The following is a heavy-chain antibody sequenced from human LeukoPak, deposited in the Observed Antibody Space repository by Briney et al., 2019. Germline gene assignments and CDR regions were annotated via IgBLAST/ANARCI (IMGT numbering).Heavy chain of an antibody. CDR2: ISYDGSNK. CDR1: GFTFSSYG. Sequence: PGGSLRPSCAASGFTFSSYGMHWVRQAPGKGLEWVAVISYDGSNKYYADSVKGRFTISRDNSKNTLYLQMNSLRAEDTAVYYCAKEGGGGYTAMALPYYYYYYGMDVWGQGTTVTVSS. V-gene: IGHV3-30*18. CDR3: AKEGGGGYTAMALPYYYYYYGMDV. J-gene: IGHJ6*02. D-gene: IGHD5-18*01.